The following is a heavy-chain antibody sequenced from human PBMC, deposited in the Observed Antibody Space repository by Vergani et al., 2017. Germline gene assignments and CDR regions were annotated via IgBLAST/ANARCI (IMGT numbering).Heavy chain of an antibody. V-gene: IGHV4-34*11. D-gene: IGHD2-8*01. CDR2: IYYSGST. CDR1: GGSFSGYY. CDR3: ARVATNDAFDI. J-gene: IGHJ3*02. Sequence: QVQLQQWGAGLLKPSETLSLTCAVYGGSFSGYYWSWIRQPPGKGLEWIGYIYYSGSTNYNPSLKSRVTISVDTSKNQFSLKLSSVTAADTAVYYCARVATNDAFDIWGQGTMVTVSS.